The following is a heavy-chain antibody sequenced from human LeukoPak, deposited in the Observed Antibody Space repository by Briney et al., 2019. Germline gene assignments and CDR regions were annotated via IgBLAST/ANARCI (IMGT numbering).Heavy chain of an antibody. CDR2: IDYSGSA. D-gene: IGHD3-9*01. V-gene: IGHV4-59*01. J-gene: IGHJ6*02. CDR1: GGSISTFY. CDR3: ARWRYLVV. Sequence: SETLSLTCTVSGGSISTFYWSWVRQPPGKGLEYIGYIDYSGSANYNPSLKSRVTISVDTSKNQFSLKLSSVTAADTAIYYCARWRYLVVWGQGTTVTVSS.